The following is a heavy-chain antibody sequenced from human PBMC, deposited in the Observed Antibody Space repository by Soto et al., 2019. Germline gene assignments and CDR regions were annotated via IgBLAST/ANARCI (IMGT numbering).Heavy chain of an antibody. Sequence: QVQLQESGPGLAKPSETLSLTCTVSGVSVSSAFYYWSWIRQAPGKELEWIGYIFYTGGANYNPSLKGRVTLSIDTSRNQFSLRLDSVTAADTAVYYCARDGEGAMVGAFNIWGQGTMVTVSS. V-gene: IGHV4-61*01. J-gene: IGHJ3*02. CDR1: GVSVSSAFYY. CDR2: IFYTGGA. CDR3: ARDGEGAMVGAFNI. D-gene: IGHD3-10*01.